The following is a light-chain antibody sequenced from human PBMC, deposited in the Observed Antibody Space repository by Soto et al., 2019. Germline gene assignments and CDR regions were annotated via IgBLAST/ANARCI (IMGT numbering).Light chain of an antibody. V-gene: IGKV3-20*01. J-gene: IGKJ1*01. Sequence: EIVLTQSPGTLSLPPGERATLSCRASQSVSSSYLAWYQQKPGQAPRLLIYGASSRATGIPDRFSGSGSGTDFTLTISRLEPEDFAVYYCQQYGSSPPGTFGQGTKVDIK. CDR3: QQYGSSPPGT. CDR2: GAS. CDR1: QSVSSSY.